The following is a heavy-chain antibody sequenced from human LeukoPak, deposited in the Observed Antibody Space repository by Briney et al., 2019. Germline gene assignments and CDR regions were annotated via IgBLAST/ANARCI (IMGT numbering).Heavy chain of an antibody. CDR3: ARARGSGSYYGHDYYYYHYMDV. D-gene: IGHD3-10*01. J-gene: IGHJ6*03. Sequence: ASVKVSCKASGYTFTNYDINWVRQGPGQGPEWMGVSNPSGGSTTNAQKFQGRVTMTRDTSTSTVYMELSSLRSEDTAIYYCARARGSGSYYGHDYYYYHYMDVWGKGTTVTVSS. CDR2: SNPSGGST. V-gene: IGHV1-46*01. CDR1: GYTFTNYD.